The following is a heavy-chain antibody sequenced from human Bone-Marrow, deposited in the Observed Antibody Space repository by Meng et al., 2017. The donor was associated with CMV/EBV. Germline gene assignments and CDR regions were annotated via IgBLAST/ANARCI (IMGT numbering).Heavy chain of an antibody. CDR2: IREDGSEK. V-gene: IGHV3-7*01. CDR1: GFTFSKYW. Sequence: GEFLKISCAASGFTFSKYWMSWVRQAPGKGLEWVANIREDGSEKYYVDSVKGRFTISRDNTKNSLYLQMNSLRAEDTAVYYCSRQIDYWGQGTLVTVSS. CDR3: SRQIDY. J-gene: IGHJ4*02.